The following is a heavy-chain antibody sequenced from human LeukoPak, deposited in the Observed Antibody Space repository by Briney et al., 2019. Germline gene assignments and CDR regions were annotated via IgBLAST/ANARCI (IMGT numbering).Heavy chain of an antibody. D-gene: IGHD6-13*01. CDR1: GGSFSGYY. CDR2: INHSGST. CDR3: ASRLRYSSSWSKEYFQH. J-gene: IGHJ1*01. V-gene: IGHV4-34*01. Sequence: SETLSLTCAVYGGSFSGYYWSWIRQPPGKGLEWIGEINHSGSTNYNPSLKSRVTISVGTSKNQFSLKLSSVTAADTAVYYCASRLRYSSSWSKEYFQHWGQGTLVTVSS.